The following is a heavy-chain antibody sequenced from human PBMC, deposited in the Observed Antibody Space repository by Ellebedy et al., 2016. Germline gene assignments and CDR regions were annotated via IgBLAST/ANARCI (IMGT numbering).Heavy chain of an antibody. CDR3: AKDGVRAPTDYYYYYMDV. CDR2: ISWNSGSI. Sequence: GGSLRLXCAASGFTFDDYAMHWVRQAPGKGLEWVSGISWNSGSIGYADSVKGRFTISRDNAKNSLYLQMNSLRAEDTALYYCAKDGVRAPTDYYYYYMDVWGKGTTVTVSS. D-gene: IGHD1-26*01. V-gene: IGHV3-9*01. CDR1: GFTFDDYA. J-gene: IGHJ6*03.